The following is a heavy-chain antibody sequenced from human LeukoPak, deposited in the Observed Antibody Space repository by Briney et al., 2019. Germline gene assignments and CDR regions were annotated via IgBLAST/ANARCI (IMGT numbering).Heavy chain of an antibody. Sequence: GGSLRLPCAASGFTFSSYWMHWVRQAPGKGLVWVSRINSDGSSTSYADSVKGRFTISRDNAKNTLYLQMNSLRAEDTAVYYCARDWYGDSGLDYWGQGTLVTVSS. CDR3: ARDWYGDSGLDY. CDR1: GFTFSSYW. D-gene: IGHD4-17*01. V-gene: IGHV3-74*01. J-gene: IGHJ4*02. CDR2: INSDGSST.